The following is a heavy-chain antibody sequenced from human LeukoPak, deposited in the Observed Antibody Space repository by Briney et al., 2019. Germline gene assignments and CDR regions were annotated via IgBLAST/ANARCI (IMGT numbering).Heavy chain of an antibody. J-gene: IGHJ4*02. CDR2: TFNSGST. V-gene: IGHV4-31*03. D-gene: IGHD4-11*01. CDR3: ARAAPGGGQQLRGFDF. Sequence: SETLSLTCTVSGDSISSGYYYWSWIRQHPGRGLEFVGYTFNSGSTYSPPSPSLRNRVTISLDTSKNQFSLQLTTLTAADTAVYYCARAAPGGGQQLRGFDFWGQGGLVTVSS. CDR1: GDSISSGYYY.